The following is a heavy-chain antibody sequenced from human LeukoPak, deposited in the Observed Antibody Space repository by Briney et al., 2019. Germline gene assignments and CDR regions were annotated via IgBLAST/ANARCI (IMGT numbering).Heavy chain of an antibody. CDR3: AKSQQLVFFEY. V-gene: IGHV3-30*04. CDR2: ISYDGSNL. J-gene: IGHJ4*02. CDR1: GFTFSSYA. D-gene: IGHD6-13*01. Sequence: GGSLRLSCAASGFTFSSYAMHWVRQAPGKGLEWVAVISYDGSNLYYADSVKGRFTISRDNSKNMLHLLMNSLRAEDTAVYYCAKSQQLVFFEYWGPGTLVTVSS.